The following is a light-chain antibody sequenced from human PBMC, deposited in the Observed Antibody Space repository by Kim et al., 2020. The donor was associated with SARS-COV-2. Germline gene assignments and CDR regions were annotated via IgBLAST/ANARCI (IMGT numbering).Light chain of an antibody. Sequence: GQSVTLSCTGTSSDVGCYNYVSWYQQHPGKAPRLMMFDVIKRPSGVPDRFSGSKSGNTASLTISGLQVEDEADYYCCSYAGTHTVVFGGGTQLTVL. V-gene: IGLV2-11*03. CDR1: SSDVGCYNY. CDR3: CSYAGTHTVV. CDR2: DVI. J-gene: IGLJ2*01.